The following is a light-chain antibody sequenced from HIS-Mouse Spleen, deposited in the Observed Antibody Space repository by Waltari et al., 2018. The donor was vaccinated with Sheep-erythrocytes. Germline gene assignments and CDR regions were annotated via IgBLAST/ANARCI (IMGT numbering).Light chain of an antibody. CDR2: WAS. Sequence: DIVMTQSPDSLAVSVCERATSNCKASQRVLYSSNNKNYLAWYQQKPGQPPKLLIYWASTRESGVPDRFSGSGSGTDFTLTISSLQAEDVAVYYCQQYYSTLTFGGGTKVEIK. CDR1: QRVLYSSNNKNY. J-gene: IGKJ4*01. V-gene: IGKV4-1*01. CDR3: QQYYSTLT.